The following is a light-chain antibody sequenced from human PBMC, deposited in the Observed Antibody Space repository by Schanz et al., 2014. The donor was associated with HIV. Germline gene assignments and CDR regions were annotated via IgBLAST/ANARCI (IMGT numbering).Light chain of an antibody. J-gene: IGLJ2*01. CDR1: SNDVGTTNR. CDR3: SSYAGSNGVV. Sequence: QSVLTQPASVSGSPGQSITISCTGTSNDVGTTNRVSWYQQHPDKAPKLIIYEVTERPPGVSNRFSGSKSGNTASLTVSGLQAEDEADYYCSSYAGSNGVVFGGGTKLTVL. CDR2: EVT. V-gene: IGLV2-14*02.